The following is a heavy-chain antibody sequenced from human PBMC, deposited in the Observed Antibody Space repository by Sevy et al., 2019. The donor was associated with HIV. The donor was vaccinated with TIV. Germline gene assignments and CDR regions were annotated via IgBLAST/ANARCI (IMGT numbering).Heavy chain of an antibody. J-gene: IGHJ4*02. D-gene: IGHD6-13*01. CDR1: GFTFSSSA. CDR3: ARVYAIAAAEFDS. Sequence: GGSLRLSCAASGFTFSSSAMHWVSQAPGKGLEWVAFISFDEDDKYYSDSVKGRFTTSRDNSNNTVYLQMNSLRAEETAVYYCARVYAIAAAEFDSWGQGTLVTVSS. CDR2: ISFDEDDK. V-gene: IGHV3-30*01.